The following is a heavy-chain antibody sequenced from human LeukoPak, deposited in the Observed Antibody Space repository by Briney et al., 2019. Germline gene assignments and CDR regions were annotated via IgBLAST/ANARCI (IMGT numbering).Heavy chain of an antibody. Sequence: PSETLSLTCTVSGGSISSSSYYWGWIRQPPGKGLEWIGSIYYSGSTNYNPSLKSRVTISVGTSKNQFSLKLSSVTAADTAVYYCTRHARHFDILTSYYRPEGGYYFDYWGQGALVTVSS. CDR3: TRHARHFDILTSYYRPEGGYYFDY. J-gene: IGHJ4*02. V-gene: IGHV4-39*01. D-gene: IGHD3-9*01. CDR2: IYYSGST. CDR1: GGSISSSSYY.